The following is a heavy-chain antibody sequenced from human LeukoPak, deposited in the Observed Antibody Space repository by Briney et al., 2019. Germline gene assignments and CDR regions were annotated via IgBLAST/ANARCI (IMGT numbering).Heavy chain of an antibody. CDR2: IYHSGST. Sequence: SETLSLTCTVSGYSISSGYYWGWIRQPPGKGLEWIGSIYHSGSTYYNPSLKSRVTISVDTSKNQFSLKLSSVTAADTAVYYCARVPNYYYYYMDVWGKGTTVTVSS. J-gene: IGHJ6*03. CDR1: GYSISSGYY. CDR3: ARVPNYYYYYMDV. V-gene: IGHV4-38-2*02.